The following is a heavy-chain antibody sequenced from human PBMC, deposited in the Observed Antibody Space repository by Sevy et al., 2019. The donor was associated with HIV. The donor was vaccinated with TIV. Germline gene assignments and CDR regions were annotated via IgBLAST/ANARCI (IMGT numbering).Heavy chain of an antibody. CDR2: ISSGSSTK. CDR3: ARDSRPTYYYDSSGYLYYFDH. J-gene: IGHJ4*02. Sequence: GGSLRLSCAASGFTFSNYAMNWVRQAPGKGLEWVSYISSGSSTKNYADSVKGRFTISRDNAKNSLYLQMNSLRDEDTAVYYCARDSRPTYYYDSSGYLYYFDHWGQGTLVTVSS. D-gene: IGHD3-22*01. CDR1: GFTFSNYA. V-gene: IGHV3-48*02.